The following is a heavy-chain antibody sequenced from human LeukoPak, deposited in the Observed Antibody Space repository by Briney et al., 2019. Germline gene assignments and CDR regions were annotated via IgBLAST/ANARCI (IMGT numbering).Heavy chain of an antibody. Sequence: RASETLSLTCTVSGGSISSYYWSWIRQPPGKGLEWIGYIYYSGSTNYNPSLKSRVTISVDTSKNQFSLKPSSVTAADTAVYYCARDADYGDLNWFDPWGQGTLVTVSS. J-gene: IGHJ5*02. D-gene: IGHD4-17*01. V-gene: IGHV4-59*01. CDR3: ARDADYGDLNWFDP. CDR1: GGSISSYY. CDR2: IYYSGST.